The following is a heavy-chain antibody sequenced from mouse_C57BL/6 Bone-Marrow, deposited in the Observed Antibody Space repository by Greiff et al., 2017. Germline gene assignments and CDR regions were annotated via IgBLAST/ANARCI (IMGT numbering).Heavy chain of an antibody. CDR2: IYPRSGNT. CDR3: ARSDYGNPYAMDY. CDR1: GYTFTSYG. D-gene: IGHD2-1*01. J-gene: IGHJ4*01. V-gene: IGHV1-81*01. Sequence: VQLVESGAELARPGASVKLSCKASGYTFTSYGISWVKQRTGQGLEWIGEIYPRSGNTYYNEKFKGKATLTADKSSSTAYMELRSLTSEDSAVYFCARSDYGNPYAMDYWGQGTSVTVSS.